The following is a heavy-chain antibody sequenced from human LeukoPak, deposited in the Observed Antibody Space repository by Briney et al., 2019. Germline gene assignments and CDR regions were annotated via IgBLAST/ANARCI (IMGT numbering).Heavy chain of an antibody. D-gene: IGHD3-22*01. J-gene: IGHJ4*02. CDR2: ISGSGGST. V-gene: IGHV3-23*01. CDR1: GFTFSSYA. CDR3: AKGSYYDSSGSFYFDY. Sequence: GGSLRLSCAASGFTFSSYAMSWVRQAPGKGLEWVSAISGSGGSTYYADSVKGRFTISRDNSKNTLYLQMNSLGTEDTAAYYCAKGSYYDSSGSFYFDYWGQGTLVTVSS.